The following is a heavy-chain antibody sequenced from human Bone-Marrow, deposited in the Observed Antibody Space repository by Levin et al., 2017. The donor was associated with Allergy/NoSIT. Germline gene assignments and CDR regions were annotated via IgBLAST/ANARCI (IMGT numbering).Heavy chain of an antibody. V-gene: IGHV1-69*06. D-gene: IGHD6-19*01. J-gene: IGHJ6*02. CDR2: IIPIFGTA. CDR3: ARVLPGYSSGWYDNYYYYYGMDV. CDR1: GGTFSSYA. Sequence: ASVKVSCKASGGTFSSYAISWVRQAPGQGLEWMGGIIPIFGTANYAQKFQGRVTITADKSTSTAYMELSSLRSEDTAVYYCARVLPGYSSGWYDNYYYYYGMDVWGQGTTVTVSS.